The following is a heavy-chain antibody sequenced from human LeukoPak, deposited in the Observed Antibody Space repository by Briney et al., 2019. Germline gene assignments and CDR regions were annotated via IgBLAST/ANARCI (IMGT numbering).Heavy chain of an antibody. CDR2: INHNGST. CDR3: ARGARVGYSSGWSIDY. CDR1: GGSFSGYY. D-gene: IGHD6-19*01. Sequence: SETLSLTCAVYGGSFSGYYWSWIRQPPGKGLEWIGEINHNGSTNYNPSLKSRITISADTSKNQFSLKLKSVTAADTAVYHCARGARVGYSSGWSIDYWGQGALVTVSS. V-gene: IGHV4-34*01. J-gene: IGHJ4*02.